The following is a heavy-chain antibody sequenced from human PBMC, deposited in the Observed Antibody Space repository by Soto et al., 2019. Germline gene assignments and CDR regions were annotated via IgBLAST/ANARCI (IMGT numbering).Heavy chain of an antibody. D-gene: IGHD5-12*01. CDR2: MTSNNGNT. CDR1: GSTFTSYD. Sequence: GAPVKFSCQASGSTFTSYDINWVRLATGQGLEWMGWMTSNNGNTNYAQKLQGRVTMTTDTSTSTAYMELRSLRSDDTAVYYCARESRGYSGYAPDYWGQGTLVTVSS. V-gene: IGHV1-18*01. J-gene: IGHJ4*02. CDR3: ARESRGYSGYAPDY.